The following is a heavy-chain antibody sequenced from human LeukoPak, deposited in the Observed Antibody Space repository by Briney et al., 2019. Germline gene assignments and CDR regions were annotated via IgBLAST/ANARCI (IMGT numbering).Heavy chain of an antibody. CDR2: ISWNSGSI. CDR1: GYTFDDYA. CDR3: EKSSGRYYQDPFDY. D-gene: IGHD1-26*01. Sequence: GGSLRLSCAASGYTFDDYAMHGVRQAPGEGLEWVSGISWNSGSIGYADSVKGRFTISRDNAKNSRYLQMSSLRAEGTASYYCEKSSGRYYQDPFDYCSQGTQVTVSS. J-gene: IGHJ4*02. V-gene: IGHV3-9*01.